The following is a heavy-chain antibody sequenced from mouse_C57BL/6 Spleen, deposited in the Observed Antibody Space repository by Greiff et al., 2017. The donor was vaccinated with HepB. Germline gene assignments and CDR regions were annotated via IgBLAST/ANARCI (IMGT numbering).Heavy chain of an antibody. CDR1: GYTFTSYW. CDR3: ARNYYSNYVHAMDY. V-gene: IGHV1-50*01. CDR2: IDPSDSYT. J-gene: IGHJ4*01. Sequence: QVQLQQPGAELVKPGASVKLSCKASGYTFTSYWMQWVKQRPGQGLEWIGEIDPSDSYTNYNQKFKGKATLTVDTSSSTAYMQLSSLTSEDSAVYYCARNYYSNYVHAMDYWGQGTTLTVSS. D-gene: IGHD2-5*01.